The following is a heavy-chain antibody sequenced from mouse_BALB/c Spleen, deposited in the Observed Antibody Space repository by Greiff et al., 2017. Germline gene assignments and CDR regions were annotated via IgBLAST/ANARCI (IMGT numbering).Heavy chain of an antibody. V-gene: IGHV1-87*01. D-gene: IGHD2-4*01. J-gene: IGHJ3*01. CDR2: IYPGDGDT. Sequence: QVQLQQSGAELARPGASVKLSCKASGYTFTSYWMQWVKQRPGQGLEWIGAIYPGDGDTRYTQKFKGKATLTADKSSSTAYMQLSSLASEDSAVYYCARGDDYFAYWGQGTLVTVSA. CDR3: ARGDDYFAY. CDR1: GYTFTSYW.